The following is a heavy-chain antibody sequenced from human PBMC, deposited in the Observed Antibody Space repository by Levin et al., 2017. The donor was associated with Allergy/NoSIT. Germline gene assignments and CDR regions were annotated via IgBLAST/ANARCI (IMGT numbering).Heavy chain of an antibody. J-gene: IGHJ3*02. CDR3: AREMAETAADTFDI. D-gene: IGHD2-8*01. V-gene: IGHV1-18*01. CDR1: GFSFTFYA. CDR2: ISPYNGDT. Sequence: ASVKVSCKASGFSFTFYAITWVRQAPGQGLEWMGWISPYNGDTKYAQKLQDRVTMTTDTSTSTAYMELRSLRSDDTAVYYCAREMAETAADTFDIWSQGTMVTVSS.